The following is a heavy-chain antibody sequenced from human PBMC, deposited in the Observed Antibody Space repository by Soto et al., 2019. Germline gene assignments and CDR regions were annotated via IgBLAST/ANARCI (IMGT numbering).Heavy chain of an antibody. Sequence: GGSLRLSCAASGFTVRSNYMSWVRQAPGKGLEWVSVIYSRDNTYYADSVKDRFTISRDYSKNTLYLQMNSLRVEDTAVYYCARSPSYSSGWYSDFDYWGQGTLVTVSS. D-gene: IGHD6-19*01. V-gene: IGHV3-53*01. CDR2: IYSRDNT. J-gene: IGHJ4*02. CDR3: ARSPSYSSGWYSDFDY. CDR1: GFTVRSNY.